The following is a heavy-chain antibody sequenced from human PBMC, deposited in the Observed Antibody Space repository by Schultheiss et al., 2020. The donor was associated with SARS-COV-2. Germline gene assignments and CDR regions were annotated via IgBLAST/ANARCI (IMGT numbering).Heavy chain of an antibody. CDR2: ISGSGGST. J-gene: IGHJ6*02. Sequence: GGSLRLSCAASGFTFSSYAMSWVRQAPGKGLEWVSAISGSGGSTYYADSVKGRFTISRDNSKNTLFLQMSSLRAEDTAVYYCARGNSGSYEGSNSHYYGMDVWGQGTTVTVSS. V-gene: IGHV3-23*01. CDR3: ARGNSGSYEGSNSHYYGMDV. D-gene: IGHD1-26*01. CDR1: GFTFSSYA.